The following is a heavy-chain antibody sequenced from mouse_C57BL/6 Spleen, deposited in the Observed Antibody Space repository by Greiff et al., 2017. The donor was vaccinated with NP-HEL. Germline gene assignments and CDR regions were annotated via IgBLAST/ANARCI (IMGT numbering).Heavy chain of an antibody. CDR1: GYTFTSYW. CDR2: INPSNGGT. D-gene: IGHD2-4*01. J-gene: IGHJ2*01. Sequence: QVQLQQPGTELVKPGASVKLSCKASGYTFTSYWMHWVKRRPGQGLEWIGNINPSNGGTNYNEKFKSKATLTVDKSSSTAYMQLSSLTSEDSAVYYCARDDYDGRYFDYWGQGTTLTVSS. V-gene: IGHV1-53*01. CDR3: ARDDYDGRYFDY.